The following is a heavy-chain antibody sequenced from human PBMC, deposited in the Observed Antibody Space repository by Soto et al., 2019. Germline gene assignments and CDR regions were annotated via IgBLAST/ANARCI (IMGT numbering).Heavy chain of an antibody. CDR3: ARDTRPYSGYDSILGY. D-gene: IGHD5-12*01. Sequence: ASVKISCKASGYTSTSYDINWVRQATGQGLEWMGWRNPNSCNTGYAQKFQCRVTMTRNTSISTAYMELSSLRSEDTAVYYCARDTRPYSGYDSILGYWGQGTLVTVSS. CDR2: RNPNSCNT. V-gene: IGHV1-8*01. J-gene: IGHJ4*02. CDR1: GYTSTSYD.